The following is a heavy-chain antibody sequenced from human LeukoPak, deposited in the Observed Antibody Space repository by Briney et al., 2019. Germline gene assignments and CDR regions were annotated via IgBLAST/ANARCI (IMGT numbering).Heavy chain of an antibody. CDR1: GFTFNIYG. D-gene: IGHD4-11*01. J-gene: IGHJ6*02. CDR2: MWYDGSKL. Sequence: RRSLRLSCEASGFTFNIYGMHWVRQAPGQGLEWVALMWYDGSKLYYADSVKGRFTISRDNSKNTLFLQMNSLRVDDTAVYYCAREPSNYYYYGMDVWGQGTTVTVSS. CDR3: AREPSNYYYYGMDV. V-gene: IGHV3-33*01.